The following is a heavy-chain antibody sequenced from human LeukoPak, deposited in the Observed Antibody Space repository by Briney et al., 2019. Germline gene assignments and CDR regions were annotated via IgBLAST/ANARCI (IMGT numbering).Heavy chain of an antibody. CDR2: ISYDGTKP. J-gene: IGHJ4*02. V-gene: IGHV3-30*04. CDR1: GFTFRNYA. CDR3: ARDDCSTTSCLTY. D-gene: IGHD2-2*01. Sequence: GGSLRLSCAASGFTFRNYAMHWVRQSPDKGLEWVAVISYDGTKPYHADSVKGRFTISRDISQSILFLQMNGLRAEDTAVYYCARDDCSTTSCLTYWGQGTLVTVSS.